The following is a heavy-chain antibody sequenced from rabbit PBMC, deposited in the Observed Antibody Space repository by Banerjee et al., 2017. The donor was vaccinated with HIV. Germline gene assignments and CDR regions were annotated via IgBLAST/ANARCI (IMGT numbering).Heavy chain of an antibody. J-gene: IGHJ4*01. D-gene: IGHD7-1*01. CDR2: INTSSGST. CDR3: ARDACGDGYSNDL. Sequence: QEQLEESGGDLVKPEGSLTLTCTASGFSFSNKYVMCWVRQAPGKGLEWIACINTSSGSTGYATWAKGRFTISRTSSTTVALQMTSLTAADTATYFCARDACGDGYSNDLWGPGTLVTVS. CDR1: GFSFSNKYV. V-gene: IGHV1S45*01.